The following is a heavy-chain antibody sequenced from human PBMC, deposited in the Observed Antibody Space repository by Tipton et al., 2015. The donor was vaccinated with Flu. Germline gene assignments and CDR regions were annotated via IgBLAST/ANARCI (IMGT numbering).Heavy chain of an antibody. CDR2: ISGGGAIR. CDR1: GFTFSRYA. J-gene: IGHJ4*02. D-gene: IGHD6-19*01. V-gene: IGHV3-23*01. CDR3: AKVIPELVAGLDY. Sequence: SLRLSCAASGFTFSRYAMSWVRQAPRKGLEWVSAISGGGAIRYFADSVKGRFTISRDNSKNMLYLHMSSLRPEDTAIYYCAKVIPELVAGLDYWGQGTLVTVPS.